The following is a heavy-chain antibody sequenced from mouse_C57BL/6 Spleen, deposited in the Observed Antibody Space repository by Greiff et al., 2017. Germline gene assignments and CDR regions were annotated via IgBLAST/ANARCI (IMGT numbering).Heavy chain of an antibody. CDR3: ARHYYGSSRDY. CDR1: GYTFTSYW. CDR2: IHPSSGST. D-gene: IGHD1-1*01. Sequence: QVQLQQPGAELVKPGASVKLSCKASGYTFTSYWMHWVKQRPGQGLEWIGIIHPSSGSTNYNEKFKSKATLTVVKSSRTAYMHLSSLTSEGSAVDYCARHYYGSSRDYWGQGTTLTVSS. J-gene: IGHJ2*01. V-gene: IGHV1-64*01.